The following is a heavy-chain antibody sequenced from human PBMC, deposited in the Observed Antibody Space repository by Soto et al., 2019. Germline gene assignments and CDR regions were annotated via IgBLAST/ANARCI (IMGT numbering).Heavy chain of an antibody. CDR1: GGTFSSYA. J-gene: IGHJ2*01. CDR3: AXDNDSSGYSFGYWYFDL. V-gene: IGHV1-69*13. D-gene: IGHD3-22*01. Sequence: SVKVSCKASGGTFSSYAISWVRQAPGQGLEWMGGIIPIFGTANYAQKFQGRVTITADESTSTAYMELSSLRSEDTAVYYCAXDNDSSGYSFGYWYFDLWGRGTLVTVSS. CDR2: IIPIFGTA.